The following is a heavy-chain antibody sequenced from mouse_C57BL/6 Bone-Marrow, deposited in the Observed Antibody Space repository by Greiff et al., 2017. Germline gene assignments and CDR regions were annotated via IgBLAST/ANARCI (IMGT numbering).Heavy chain of an antibody. J-gene: IGHJ4*01. D-gene: IGHD1-1*01. Sequence: QVQLQQSGAELVRPGASVKLSCKASGYTFTDYYINWVKQRPGQGLEWIARIYPGSGNTYYNEKFKGQATLTAEKSSSTAYLQLSSLTSEDSAVYFCARERITTVVATKYAMDYWGQGTSVTVSS. CDR1: GYTFTDYY. CDR3: ARERITTVVATKYAMDY. V-gene: IGHV1-76*01. CDR2: IYPGSGNT.